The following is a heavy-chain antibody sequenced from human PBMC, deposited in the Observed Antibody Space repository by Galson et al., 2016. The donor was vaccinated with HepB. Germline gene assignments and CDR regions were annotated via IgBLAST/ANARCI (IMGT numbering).Heavy chain of an antibody. CDR2: INESGSSR. D-gene: IGHD6-19*01. J-gene: IGHJ4*02. CDR3: AKESPPGRGWYTVEL. V-gene: IGHV3-23*01. CDR1: GIIFSRHP. Sequence: SLRLSCAVSGIIFSRHPMSWVRQAPGKGLEWVVDINESGSSRNYADSVKGRFTISRDNLKNTLYLEMNSLRAEDTAVYYCAKESPPGRGWYTVELWGQGTLVTAST.